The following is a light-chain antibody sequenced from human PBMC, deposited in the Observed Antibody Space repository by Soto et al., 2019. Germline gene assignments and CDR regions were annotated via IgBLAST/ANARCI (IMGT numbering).Light chain of an antibody. CDR3: HVRTDWPPFKYT. V-gene: IGKV3-11*01. J-gene: IGKJ2*01. CDR2: ETS. CDR1: QSVDTM. Sequence: EIVLTQSPASLSLPAGERVTLSCRASQSVDTMVAWYQQQVGRTPRLLIYETSNRATGVPGRFSGSGSGTDFTLTISRLDPEAFAVSLRHVRTDWPPFKYTFGQGTKVDIK.